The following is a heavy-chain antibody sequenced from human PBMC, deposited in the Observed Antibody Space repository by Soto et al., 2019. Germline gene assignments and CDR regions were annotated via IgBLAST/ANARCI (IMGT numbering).Heavy chain of an antibody. CDR2: INHSGST. CDR3: ARGRLYNWFDP. V-gene: IGHV4-34*01. Sequence: TLSLTCAVYGGSFSGYYWSWIRQPPWKGLEWIGEINHSGSTNYNPSLKSRVTISVDTSKNQFSLKLSSVTAADTAVYYCARGRLYNWFDPWGQGTLVTVSS. J-gene: IGHJ5*02. CDR1: GGSFSGYY.